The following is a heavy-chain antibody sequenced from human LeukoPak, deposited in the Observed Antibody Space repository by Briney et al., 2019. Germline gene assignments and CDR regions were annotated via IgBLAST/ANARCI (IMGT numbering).Heavy chain of an antibody. V-gene: IGHV4-59*01. D-gene: IGHD3-10*01. Sequence: SETLSLTCTVSGGSISSYYWSWIRQPPGKGLEWIGYIYYSGSTNYNPSLKRRVTISVDTSKNQFSLKLSSVTAADTAVYYCARGLYGSGSYHFDPWGQGTLVTVSS. CDR1: GGSISSYY. CDR3: ARGLYGSGSYHFDP. J-gene: IGHJ5*02. CDR2: IYYSGST.